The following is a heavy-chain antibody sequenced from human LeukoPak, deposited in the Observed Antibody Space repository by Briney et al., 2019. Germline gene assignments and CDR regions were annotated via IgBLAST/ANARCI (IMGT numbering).Heavy chain of an antibody. V-gene: IGHV4-34*01. Sequence: PSETLSLTCAVYGGSFSGYYWSWIRQPPGKGLEGIGEIKHSGSTNYNPSLKSRATISVDTSKHQFSLKLSSVTAADTAVYYCARGLIVVVPAATERYYYGMDVWGQGTTVTVSS. CDR2: IKHSGST. CDR1: GGSFSGYY. J-gene: IGHJ6*02. CDR3: ARGLIVVVPAATERYYYGMDV. D-gene: IGHD2-2*01.